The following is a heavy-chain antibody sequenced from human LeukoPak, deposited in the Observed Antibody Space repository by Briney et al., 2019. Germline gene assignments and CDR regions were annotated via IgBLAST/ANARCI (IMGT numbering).Heavy chain of an antibody. J-gene: IGHJ4*02. Sequence: SATLSLTCTVSGGSLTCYYWSWIRQPPGTGLEWIGYIYYSGSTNYNPSLKSRVTISVDTSKNQFSLKLSSVTAADTAVYYCARVHLSSGWYGGSGYYFDYWGQGTLVTVSS. D-gene: IGHD6-19*01. V-gene: IGHV4-59*01. CDR1: GGSLTCYY. CDR3: ARVHLSSGWYGGSGYYFDY. CDR2: IYYSGST.